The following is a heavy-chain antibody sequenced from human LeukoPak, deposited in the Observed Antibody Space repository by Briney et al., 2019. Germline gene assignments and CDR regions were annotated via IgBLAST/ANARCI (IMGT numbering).Heavy chain of an antibody. J-gene: IGHJ6*03. Sequence: SETLSFTCAVYGGTFSGYYWSWIRQPPRKGLEWVGEINHSGSTNYNRSLKSGVNISVDTSKNKFFLKLRYVTAADAAVYYCGRGIAARIGYYYYYMDVWGKGTTVTVSS. CDR2: INHSGST. CDR3: GRGIAARIGYYYYYMDV. V-gene: IGHV4-34*01. D-gene: IGHD6-6*01. CDR1: GGTFSGYY.